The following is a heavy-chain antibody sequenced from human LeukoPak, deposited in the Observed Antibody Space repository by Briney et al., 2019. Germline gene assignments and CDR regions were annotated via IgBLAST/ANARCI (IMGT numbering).Heavy chain of an antibody. Sequence: GASVKVSCKASGHTFSSYGITWVRQAPGQGLEWMGWISGYNGNTNYAQKFQGRVTMTTDTSTSTAYMELKRLRSDDTAVYYCARPGNYGETLDAFDIWGQGTMVTVSS. D-gene: IGHD4-17*01. CDR2: ISGYNGNT. V-gene: IGHV1-18*01. CDR1: GHTFSSYG. CDR3: ARPGNYGETLDAFDI. J-gene: IGHJ3*02.